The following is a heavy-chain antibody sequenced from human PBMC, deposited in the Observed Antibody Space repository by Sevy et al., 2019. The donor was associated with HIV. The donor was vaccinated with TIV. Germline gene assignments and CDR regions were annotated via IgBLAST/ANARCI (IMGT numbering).Heavy chain of an antibody. J-gene: IGHJ4*02. Sequence: ASVKVSCKASGYTFTAYYVHWVRQAPGQGLEWMGRINPNSGGTNYAQKFQGRVTMTRETSISTAYMELSWLRYDDTAVYHCARAYYYDSSAYYFDHWGQGTLVTVSS. V-gene: IGHV1-2*06. CDR2: INPNSGGT. D-gene: IGHD3-22*01. CDR3: ARAYYYDSSAYYFDH. CDR1: GYTFTAYY.